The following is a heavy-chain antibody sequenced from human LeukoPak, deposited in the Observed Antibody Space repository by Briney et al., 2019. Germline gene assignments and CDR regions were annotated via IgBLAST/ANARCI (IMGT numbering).Heavy chain of an antibody. CDR1: GFTFSSYG. Sequence: GRSLRLSCAASGFTFSSYGMHWVHQAPGKGLEWVSIIWYDGSNKYYADSVKGRFTISKDNFKNTLYLQMNSLRAEDTAVYYCARDPGHSGWYGDYWGQGTLVTVSS. CDR2: IWYDGSNK. J-gene: IGHJ4*02. V-gene: IGHV3-33*01. CDR3: ARDPGHSGWYGDY. D-gene: IGHD6-19*01.